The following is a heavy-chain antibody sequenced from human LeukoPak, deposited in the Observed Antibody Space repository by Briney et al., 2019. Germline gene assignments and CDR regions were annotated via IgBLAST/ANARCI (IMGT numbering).Heavy chain of an antibody. J-gene: IGHJ4*02. D-gene: IGHD4-11*01. V-gene: IGHV4-59*08. Sequence: SETLSLTCTVSGGSISIYYWSWIRQPPGKGLEWIGYIYYSGSTNYNPSLKSRVTISVDTSKNQFSLKLSSVTAADTAVYYCARHYSNYGYFDYWGQGTLVTVSS. CDR3: ARHYSNYGYFDY. CDR1: GGSISIYY. CDR2: IYYSGST.